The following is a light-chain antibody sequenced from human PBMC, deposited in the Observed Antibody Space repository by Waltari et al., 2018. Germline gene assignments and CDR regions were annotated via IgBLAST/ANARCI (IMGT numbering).Light chain of an antibody. V-gene: IGKV3-15*01. Sequence: EMVMTQSPATLSLSPGEGANLSCRASQTVSSNLAWYQQKPGQAPRLLIYGASTRATGIPARFSGSGSGTDFTLTISSLQSEDFAVYYCQQYNNWPFTFGQGTRLEIK. J-gene: IGKJ5*01. CDR3: QQYNNWPFT. CDR2: GAS. CDR1: QTVSSN.